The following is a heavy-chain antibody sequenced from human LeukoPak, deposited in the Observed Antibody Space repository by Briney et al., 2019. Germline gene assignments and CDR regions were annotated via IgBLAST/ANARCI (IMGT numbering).Heavy chain of an antibody. J-gene: IGHJ5*02. CDR3: ARVSWSGWWFDP. CDR1: GFTFSDYY. CDR2: ISSIGSTI. V-gene: IGHV3-11*04. Sequence: GGSLRLSCAASGFTFSDYYMSWIRQAPGKGLDGVSYISSIGSTIYNADSVEGRFNISRHHAKNSLYLQMNSLRAEDTAVYYCARVSWSGWWFDPWGQGTLVTVSS. D-gene: IGHD6-13*01.